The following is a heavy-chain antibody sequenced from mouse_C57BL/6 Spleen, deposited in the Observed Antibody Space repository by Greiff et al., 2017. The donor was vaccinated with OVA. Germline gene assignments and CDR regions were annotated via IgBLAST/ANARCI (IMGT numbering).Heavy chain of an antibody. D-gene: IGHD1-1*01. V-gene: IGHV1-82*01. CDR1: GYAFSSSW. Sequence: VQLQQSGPELVKPGASVKISCKASGYAFSSSWMNWVKQRPGKGLEWIGRIYPGDGDTNYNGKFKGKATLTADKSSSTAYMQLSSLTSEDSAVYFCARDYYYGSSYGAWFAYWGQGTLVTVSA. CDR3: ARDYYYGSSYGAWFAY. CDR2: IYPGDGDT. J-gene: IGHJ3*01.